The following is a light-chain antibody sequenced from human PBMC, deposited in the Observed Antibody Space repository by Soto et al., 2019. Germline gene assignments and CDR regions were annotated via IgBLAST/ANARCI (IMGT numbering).Light chain of an antibody. Sequence: DIQMTQSPSSLSASVGDIVTITCRASQGIRNDLDWYQQKPGKAPKRLIYAASSLQSGVPSRFSGSGSGTEFTLTISSLQPEDFATYYCLQHNTYSWTFGQGTKVDIK. CDR2: AAS. J-gene: IGKJ1*01. CDR1: QGIRND. CDR3: LQHNTYSWT. V-gene: IGKV1-17*01.